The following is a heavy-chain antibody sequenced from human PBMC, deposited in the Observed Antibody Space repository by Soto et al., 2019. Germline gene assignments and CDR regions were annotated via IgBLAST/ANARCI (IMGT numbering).Heavy chain of an antibody. J-gene: IGHJ4*02. Sequence: SETLSLTCTVSGGSISSYYWSWIRQPPGKGLEWIGYIYYSGSTNYNPSLKSRVTIPVDTSKNQFSLKLSSVTAADTAVYYCARGYCSGGSCYYFDYWGQGTLVTVSS. CDR3: ARGYCSGGSCYYFDY. CDR2: IYYSGST. CDR1: GGSISSYY. V-gene: IGHV4-59*01. D-gene: IGHD2-15*01.